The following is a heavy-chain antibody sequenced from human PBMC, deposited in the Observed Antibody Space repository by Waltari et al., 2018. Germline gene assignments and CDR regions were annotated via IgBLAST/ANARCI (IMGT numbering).Heavy chain of an antibody. V-gene: IGHV3-7*01. D-gene: IGHD5-18*01. J-gene: IGHJ4*02. Sequence: EVQLVESGGGLVQPGGSLRLSCAASGFTFSSYWMSWVRQAPGKGLEWVANIKQDGREKYYVDSVKGRFTISRDNAKNSLYLQMNSLRAEDTAVYYCARDLGYSYGRLVDYWGQGTLVTVSS. CDR1: GFTFSSYW. CDR3: ARDLGYSYGRLVDY. CDR2: IKQDGREK.